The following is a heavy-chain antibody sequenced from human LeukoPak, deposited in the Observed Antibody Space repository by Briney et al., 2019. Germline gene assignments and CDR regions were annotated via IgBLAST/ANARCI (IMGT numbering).Heavy chain of an antibody. J-gene: IGHJ1*01. Sequence: PSETLSLTCAVYGGSFSGYYWSWIRQLPGKGLAWLGEINHSGSTNYNQSLKSRVTISVDTSKNQFSLKLSSVTAADTAVNYCARGPPTYSSSWRREYFQHWVQGTLVTVSS. D-gene: IGHD6-13*01. CDR1: GGSFSGYY. V-gene: IGHV4-34*01. CDR3: ARGPPTYSSSWRREYFQH. CDR2: INHSGST.